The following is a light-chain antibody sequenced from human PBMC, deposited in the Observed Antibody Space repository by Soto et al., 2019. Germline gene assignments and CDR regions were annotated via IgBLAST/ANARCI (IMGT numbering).Light chain of an antibody. V-gene: IGKV1-39*01. CDR2: AAS. J-gene: IGKJ1*01. CDR1: QYINNY. CDR3: QQSYGTPWT. Sequence: DIQMTQSPSSLSASVGDRVTITCRASQYINNYLNWYQQKPGKAPNLLIYAASSLQGGVPSSFSGSGTGTDFTLTISSLQPEDFATYYCQQSYGTPWTFGQGTKVELK.